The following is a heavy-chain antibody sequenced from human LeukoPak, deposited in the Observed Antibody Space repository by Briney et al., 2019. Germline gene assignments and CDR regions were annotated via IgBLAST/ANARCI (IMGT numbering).Heavy chain of an antibody. CDR1: GFIFSQYS. V-gene: IGHV3-48*01. CDR2: IRSSSET. J-gene: IGHJ5*02. CDR3: ARDAGNSGYGCDL. D-gene: IGHD5-12*01. Sequence: GGSLRLSCAASGFIFSQYSMNWVRQAPGKGLEWVSHIRSSSETFYADSVKGRFTISRDNARNSLYLQMNNLRGEDTAIYHCARDAGNSGYGCDLWGQGTLVTVSS.